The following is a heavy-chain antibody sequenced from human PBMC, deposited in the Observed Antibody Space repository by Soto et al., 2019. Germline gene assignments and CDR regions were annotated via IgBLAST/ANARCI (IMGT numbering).Heavy chain of an antibody. CDR2: IYYSGST. J-gene: IGHJ3*02. D-gene: IGHD1-26*01. Sequence: SETLSLTCTVSGGSISSSSYYWGWIRQPPGKGLEWIGSIYYSGSTYYNPSLKSRVTISVDTSKNQFSLKLSSVTAADTAVYYCASTLGEDDAFDIWGQGTMVTVSS. V-gene: IGHV4-39*01. CDR3: ASTLGEDDAFDI. CDR1: GGSISSSSYY.